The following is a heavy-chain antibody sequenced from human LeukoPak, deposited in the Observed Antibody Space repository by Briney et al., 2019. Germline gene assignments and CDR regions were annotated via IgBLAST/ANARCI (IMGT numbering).Heavy chain of an antibody. CDR2: IYYSGST. Sequence: SQNLSLTCTVSAGSISSGDYYWSWIRQPPGKGLEWIGYIYYSGSTYYNPSLKTRVTISVDTSKNQFSLKLSSVTAADTDVYYCARVGRYCSSTSCYYYYGMDVWGQGTTVSVSS. J-gene: IGHJ6*02. CDR1: AGSISSGDYY. D-gene: IGHD2-2*01. V-gene: IGHV4-30-4*01. CDR3: ARVGRYCSSTSCYYYYGMDV.